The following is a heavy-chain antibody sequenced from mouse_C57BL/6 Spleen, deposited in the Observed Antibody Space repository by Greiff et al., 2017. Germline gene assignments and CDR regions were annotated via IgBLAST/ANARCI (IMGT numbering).Heavy chain of an antibody. CDR2: IDPSGSYT. CDR3: ALYYGSSCGAWFAY. J-gene: IGHJ3*01. D-gene: IGHD1-1*01. Sequence: QVQLQQPGAELAMPGASVKLSCKASGYTFTSYWMHWVKQRPGQGLEWIGEIDPSGSYTNYNQKFKGKSTLTVDKSSSTAYMQLRSLTSEDSAVYYCALYYGSSCGAWFAYWGQGTLVTVSA. V-gene: IGHV1-69*01. CDR1: GYTFTSYW.